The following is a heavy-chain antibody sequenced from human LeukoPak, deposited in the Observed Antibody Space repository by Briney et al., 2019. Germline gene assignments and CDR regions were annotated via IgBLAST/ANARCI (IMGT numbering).Heavy chain of an antibody. CDR3: ATESIGRHYDY. J-gene: IGHJ4*02. CDR2: ISPTGTDT. Sequence: GGSLRLSCAASGFSFSPYGFNWVRQAPGKGLEGVSSISPTGTDTYHADSVKGRFTISRDKAKNSLYLQMDSLRAEDTAVYYCATESIGRHYDYWGQGTLLTVFS. D-gene: IGHD3-3*02. CDR1: GFSFSPYG. V-gene: IGHV3-21*01.